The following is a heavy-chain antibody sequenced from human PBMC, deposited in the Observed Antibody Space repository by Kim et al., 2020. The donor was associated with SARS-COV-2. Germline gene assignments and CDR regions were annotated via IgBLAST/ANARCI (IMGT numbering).Heavy chain of an antibody. V-gene: IGHV3-11*04. CDR3: ARARMTSIDAFDI. Sequence: GGSLRLSCAASGFTFSDYYMTWIRQAPGKGLEWVSYISGSGGTICHADSVKGRFTISRDNAKNSLYLQMKSLRAEDTAVYYCARARMTSIDAFDIWGQGTMVTVSS. J-gene: IGHJ3*02. CDR1: GFTFSDYY. D-gene: IGHD2-21*02. CDR2: ISGSGGTI.